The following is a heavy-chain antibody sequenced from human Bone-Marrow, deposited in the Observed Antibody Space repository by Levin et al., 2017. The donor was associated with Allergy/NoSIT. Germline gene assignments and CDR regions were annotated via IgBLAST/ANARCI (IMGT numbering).Heavy chain of an antibody. Sequence: GGSLRLSCTASGFTFRNHAMTWVRQAPGRGLEWVSAIRNSGNTAYYGDFVKVRFTISRDNSRSTLYLEMNSLRVDDTALYYCATLDGGFYQWLLPQPFDFWGQGTLVTVSS. J-gene: IGHJ4*02. D-gene: IGHD6-19*01. CDR1: GFTFRNHA. V-gene: IGHV3-23*05. CDR3: ATLDGGFYQWLLPQPFDF. CDR2: IRNSGNTA.